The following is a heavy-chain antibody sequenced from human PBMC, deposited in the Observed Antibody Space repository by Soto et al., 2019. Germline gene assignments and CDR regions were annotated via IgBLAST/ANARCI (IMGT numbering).Heavy chain of an antibody. CDR2: IYYSGST. CDR3: ARLNSGYDLNENYYYYYGMDV. V-gene: IGHV4-31*03. Sequence: SETLSLTCTVSGGSISSGGYYWSWIRQHPGKGLEWIGYIYYSGSTYYNPSLKSRVTISVDTSKNQFSLKLSSVTAADTAVYYCARLNSGYDLNENYYYYYGMDVWGQGTTVTVSS. CDR1: GGSISSGGYY. D-gene: IGHD5-12*01. J-gene: IGHJ6*02.